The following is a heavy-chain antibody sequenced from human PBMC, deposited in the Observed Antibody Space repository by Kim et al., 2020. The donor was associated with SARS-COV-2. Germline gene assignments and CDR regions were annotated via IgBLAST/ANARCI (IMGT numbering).Heavy chain of an antibody. Sequence: GGSLRLSCAASGFTFSSYAMSWVRQAPGKGLEWVSAISGSGGSTYYADSVKGRFTISRDNSKNTLYLQMNSLRAEDTAVYYCVKGGTGITIFGVVILEDYFDYWGQGTLVTVSS. CDR3: VKGGTGITIFGVVILEDYFDY. CDR1: GFTFSSYA. CDR2: ISGSGGST. V-gene: IGHV3-23*01. D-gene: IGHD3-3*01. J-gene: IGHJ4*02.